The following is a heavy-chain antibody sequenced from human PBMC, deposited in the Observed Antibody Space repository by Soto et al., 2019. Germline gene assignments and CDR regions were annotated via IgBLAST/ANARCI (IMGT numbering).Heavy chain of an antibody. CDR1: GFTFSSYS. D-gene: IGHD4-17*01. CDR2: ISSSSSTI. J-gene: IGHJ4*02. CDR3: ARERSMDYRDY. Sequence: EVQLVESGGGLVQPGGSLRLSCAASGFTFSSYSMNWVRQAPGKGLEWVSYISSSSSTIYYADSVKGRFTISRDNAKNSLYLQMNSLRAEDTAVYYCARERSMDYRDYWGQGTLVTVSS. V-gene: IGHV3-48*01.